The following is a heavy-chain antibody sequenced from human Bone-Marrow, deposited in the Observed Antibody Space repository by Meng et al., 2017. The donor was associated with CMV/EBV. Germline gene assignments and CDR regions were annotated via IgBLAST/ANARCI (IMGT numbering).Heavy chain of an antibody. J-gene: IGHJ4*02. D-gene: IGHD3-22*01. CDR2: ITSNSSNK. Sequence: GESLKISCAASGFTFSSYAMHWVRQAPGKGLEWVSSITSNSSNKYYADSVKGRFTISRDNSKNSLYLQMNSLRAEDTAVYYCARDRSYEGRGGYLEYWGQGTLVTVSS. CDR3: ARDRSYEGRGGYLEY. V-gene: IGHV3-21*01. CDR1: GFTFSSYA.